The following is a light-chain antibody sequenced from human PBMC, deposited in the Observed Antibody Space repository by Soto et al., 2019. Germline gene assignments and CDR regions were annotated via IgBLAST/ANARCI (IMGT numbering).Light chain of an antibody. CDR1: SSDVGGYNY. CDR2: DVS. J-gene: IGLJ2*01. CDR3: SSYTTSSTLV. Sequence: QSVLTQPAAVSGSPGQSIAISCTGTSSDVGGYNYVSWYQQHPGTAPKLMIYDVSDRPSGVSNRFSGSKSGNTASLTISGLQAEDEADYYRSSYTTSSTLVFGGGTKVTVL. V-gene: IGLV2-14*01.